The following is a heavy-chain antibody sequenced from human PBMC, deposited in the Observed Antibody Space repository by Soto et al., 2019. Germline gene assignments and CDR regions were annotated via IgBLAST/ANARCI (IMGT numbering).Heavy chain of an antibody. CDR2: ISGSGGST. CDR1: GFTFSSYA. D-gene: IGHD2-15*01. Sequence: GGSLRLSCAASGFTFSSYAMSWVRQAPGKGLEWVSAISGSGGSTYYADSVKGRFTISRDNSKNTLYLQMNSLRAEDTAVYYCASDTDNCSGGSCYPRYFDYWGQGTLVTVSS. V-gene: IGHV3-23*01. J-gene: IGHJ4*02. CDR3: ASDTDNCSGGSCYPRYFDY.